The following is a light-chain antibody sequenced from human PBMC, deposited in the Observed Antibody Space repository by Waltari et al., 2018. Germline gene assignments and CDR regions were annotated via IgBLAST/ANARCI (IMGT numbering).Light chain of an antibody. CDR1: QSVGRT. CDR3: QHYVSLPAT. Sequence: IVLTQSPGTLSLSPGERATIPCRASQSVGRTLAWYQQKPGQAPRLLIYGASIRATGIPDRFSGGGSGTDFSLGINRLEPEDFAVYYCQHYVSLPATFGQGTKVEIK. J-gene: IGKJ1*01. V-gene: IGKV3-20*01. CDR2: GAS.